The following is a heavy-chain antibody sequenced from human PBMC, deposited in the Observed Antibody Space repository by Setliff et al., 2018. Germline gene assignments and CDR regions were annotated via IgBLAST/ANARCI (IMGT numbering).Heavy chain of an antibody. V-gene: IGHV1-2*02. CDR1: RGTFSSYG. Sequence: GASVKVSCKASRGTFSSYGITWVRQAPGQGLEWMGWINPNSGGTNYAQKFQGRVTMTRDTSISTAYMELSRLRSDDTAVYYCARGGPVAVATLYNWFDPWGQGTLVTVSS. D-gene: IGHD6-19*01. CDR2: INPNSGGT. J-gene: IGHJ5*02. CDR3: ARGGPVAVATLYNWFDP.